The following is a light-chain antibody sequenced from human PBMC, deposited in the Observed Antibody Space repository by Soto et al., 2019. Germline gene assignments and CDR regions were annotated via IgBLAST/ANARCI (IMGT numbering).Light chain of an antibody. J-gene: IGLJ1*01. CDR2: EVS. CDR3: CSYAGSSNPYV. Sequence: QSVLTQPPSASGSPGQSVTISCTGTSSDVGGYNYVSWYQQHPGKAPKLMIYEVSKRPSGVPDRFSGSKSGNTASLTVSGLQAEDEADYYCCSYAGSSNPYVFGTGTKLTVL. V-gene: IGLV2-8*01. CDR1: SSDVGGYNY.